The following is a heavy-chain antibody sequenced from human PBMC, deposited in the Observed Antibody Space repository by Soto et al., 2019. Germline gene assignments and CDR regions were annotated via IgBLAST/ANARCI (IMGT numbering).Heavy chain of an antibody. J-gene: IGHJ4*02. D-gene: IGHD5-18*01. CDR2: IYHSGST. Sequence: SETLSLTCAVSGGSISSGGYSWSWIRQPPGKGLEWIGYIYHSGSTYYNPSLKSRVTISVDRSKNQFSLKLSSVTAADTAVYYCARVSRGYSYGLDYWGQGTLVTVSS. V-gene: IGHV4-30-2*01. CDR1: GGSISSGGYS. CDR3: ARVSRGYSYGLDY.